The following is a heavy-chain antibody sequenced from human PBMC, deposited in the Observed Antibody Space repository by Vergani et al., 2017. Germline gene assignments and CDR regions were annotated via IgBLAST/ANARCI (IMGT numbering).Heavy chain of an antibody. V-gene: IGHV4-59*08. J-gene: IGHJ4*02. Sequence: QVQLQESGPGLVKPSETLSLTCTVSGGSISSYYWSWIRQPPGKGLEWIGYIYYSGSTNYNPSLKSRVTISVDTSKNQFSLKLSSVTAADTAVYYCARHGTDYDFWSGYYVDYWGQGTLVTVSS. CDR2: IYYSGST. D-gene: IGHD3-3*01. CDR1: GGSISSYY. CDR3: ARHGTDYDFWSGYYVDY.